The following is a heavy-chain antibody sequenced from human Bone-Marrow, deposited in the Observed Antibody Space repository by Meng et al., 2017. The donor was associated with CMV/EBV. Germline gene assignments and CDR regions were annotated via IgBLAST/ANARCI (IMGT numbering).Heavy chain of an antibody. V-gene: IGHV3-21*01. J-gene: IGHJ6*02. Sequence: GESLKISCAASGFTFSSYWMHWVRQAPGKGLEWVSSISSSSSYIYYADSVKGRFTISRDNAKNSLYLQMNSLRAEDTAVYYCAREALPEIFGVVVYYYYYGMDVWGQGTTVTVSS. CDR1: GFTFSSYW. CDR3: AREALPEIFGVVVYYYYYGMDV. CDR2: ISSSSSYI. D-gene: IGHD3-3*01.